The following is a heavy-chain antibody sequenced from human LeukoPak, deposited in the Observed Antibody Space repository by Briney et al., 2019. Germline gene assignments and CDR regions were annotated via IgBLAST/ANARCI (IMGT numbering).Heavy chain of an antibody. CDR2: INPDGNKK. Sequence: GGSLRLSCTVSGLTFSSSWMGWVRQAPGKGLEWVASINPDGNKKYSADSVKGRFTISRDNAENSLYLQMNSLRVEDTAFYYCARDLAYSRLDYWGQGMLVTVSS. CDR3: ARDLAYSRLDY. D-gene: IGHD5-18*01. J-gene: IGHJ4*02. V-gene: IGHV3-7*01. CDR1: GLTFSSSW.